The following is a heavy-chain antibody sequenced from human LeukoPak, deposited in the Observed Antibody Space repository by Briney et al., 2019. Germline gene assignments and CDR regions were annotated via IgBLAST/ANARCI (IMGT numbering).Heavy chain of an antibody. CDR1: GFTFSSYG. CDR3: ARGGTQQDYFDY. D-gene: IGHD3/OR15-3a*01. V-gene: IGHV3-30*02. Sequence: PGGSLRLSCAASGFTFSSYGMHWVRQAPGKGLEWVAFIRYDGSNKYYADSVKGRFTISRDNSKNTLYLQVNSLRAEDTAVYYCARGGTQQDYFDYWGQGTLVTVSS. J-gene: IGHJ4*02. CDR2: IRYDGSNK.